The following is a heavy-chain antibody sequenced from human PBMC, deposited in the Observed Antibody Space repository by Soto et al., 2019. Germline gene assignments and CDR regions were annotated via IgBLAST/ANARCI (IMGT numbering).Heavy chain of an antibody. V-gene: IGHV1-46*01. J-gene: IGHJ4*02. Sequence: QVQLVQSGAEVKKPGASVKISCKTSGYTFAMHYIHRVRQVPGQGLEWMGMINPSDGSTSYVQKFQGRVTMTRDTSATTVFLNMSRLTSHDTAVFYCAREDGGGGRRHDFWGQGTLVTVSS. CDR3: AREDGGGGRRHDF. D-gene: IGHD2-15*01. CDR2: INPSDGST. CDR1: GYTFAMHY.